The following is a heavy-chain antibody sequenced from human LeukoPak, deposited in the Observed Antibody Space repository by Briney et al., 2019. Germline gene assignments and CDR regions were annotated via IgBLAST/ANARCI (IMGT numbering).Heavy chain of an antibody. CDR1: GFSFSTTW. CDR2: IRSEAYGGTT. V-gene: IGHV3-49*04. Sequence: GGSLRLSCAASGFSFSTTWMHWVRQAPGKGLERVGFIRSEAYGGTTQYAASVKGRFTISRDDSKSIAYLRMNSLKTEDTAVYYCTSQLQLLTFFDYWGQGTLVTVSS. CDR3: TSQLQLLTFFDY. J-gene: IGHJ4*02. D-gene: IGHD6-13*01.